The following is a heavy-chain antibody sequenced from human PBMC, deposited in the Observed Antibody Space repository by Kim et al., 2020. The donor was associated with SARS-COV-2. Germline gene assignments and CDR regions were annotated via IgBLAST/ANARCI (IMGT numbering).Heavy chain of an antibody. J-gene: IGHJ5*02. V-gene: IGHV4-59*13. Sequence: SETLSLTCTVSGGSISSYYWSWIRQPPGKGLEWIGYIYYSGSTNYNPSLKSRVTISVDTSKNQFSLKLSSVTAADTAVYYCAKTVAAAGIYRSNWFDPWGQGTLVTVSS. CDR2: IYYSGST. CDR3: AKTVAAAGIYRSNWFDP. CDR1: GGSISSYY. D-gene: IGHD6-13*01.